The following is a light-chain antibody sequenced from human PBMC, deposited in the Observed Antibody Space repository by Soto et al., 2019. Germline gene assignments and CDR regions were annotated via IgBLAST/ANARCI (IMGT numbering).Light chain of an antibody. J-gene: IGKJ1*01. V-gene: IGKV1-12*01. CDR3: LQVNSFPRT. CDR2: AAS. CDR1: QGIGVR. Sequence: IQMTQSPSSLSASIGDRVTITCRASQGIGVRLAWFQQKPRKAPQYLIQAASTLASGVPSRFSGSGSGTDFILTINNLQPEDVATYYCLQVNSFPRTFGQGTKVDIK.